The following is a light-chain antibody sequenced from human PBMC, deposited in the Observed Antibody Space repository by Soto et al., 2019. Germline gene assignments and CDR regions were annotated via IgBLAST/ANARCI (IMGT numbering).Light chain of an antibody. CDR1: QSVSSN. J-gene: IGKJ1*01. V-gene: IGKV3-15*01. CDR2: GES. Sequence: IVMTQSPATLSVSPGERATLSCRASQSVSSNLAWYQQKPGQAPRLLIYGESARATGIPARFSGSGSGTEFTLTISSLQSEDFAVYFCQQYYDWPRTFGQGTKVDIK. CDR3: QQYYDWPRT.